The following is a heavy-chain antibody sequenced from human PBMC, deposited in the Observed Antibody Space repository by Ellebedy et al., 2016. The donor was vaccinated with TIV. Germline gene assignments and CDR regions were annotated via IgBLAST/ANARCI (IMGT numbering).Heavy chain of an antibody. Sequence: MPSETLSLTCTVSGGSISSSSYYWGWIRQPPGKGLEWIGSSYYSGSTYYNPSLKSRVTISVDTSKNQFSLKLSSVTAADTAVYYCARHRGGSPKIYWGDWGQGTLVTVSS. CDR2: SYYSGST. J-gene: IGHJ4*02. CDR1: GGSISSSSYY. V-gene: IGHV4-39*01. D-gene: IGHD2-15*01. CDR3: ARHRGGSPKIYWGD.